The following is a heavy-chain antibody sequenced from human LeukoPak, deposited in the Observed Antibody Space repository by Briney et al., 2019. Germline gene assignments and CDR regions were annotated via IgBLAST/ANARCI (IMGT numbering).Heavy chain of an antibody. CDR3: ARDPRDTGGSYDS. CDR2: INPRNGAT. J-gene: IGHJ5*01. Sequence: ASVKVSCKASGYTFTNFYIHWVRQAPGQGPDWMGYINPRNGATSDSQKFQRRLTFTRDSSISTAYMEVSSLKSDHTALYYCARDPRDTGGSYDSWGQGTLLTVSS. D-gene: IGHD2-8*02. CDR1: GYTFTNFY. V-gene: IGHV1-2*02.